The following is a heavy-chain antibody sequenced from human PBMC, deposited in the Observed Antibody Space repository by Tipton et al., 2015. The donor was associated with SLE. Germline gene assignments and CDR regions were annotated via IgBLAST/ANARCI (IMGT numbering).Heavy chain of an antibody. CDR2: ISSSSSYK. CDR3: ARGFLGMRAAQYYFDY. D-gene: IGHD6-6*01. V-gene: IGHV3-21*03. J-gene: IGHJ4*02. CDR1: GFTFSSYS. Sequence: VQLVQSGGGLVKPGGSLRLACAASGFTFSSYSMNWVRQAPGKGLEWVSSISSSSSYKYYADSVKGRFTISRDNAKNSLYLQMNSLRAEDTAVYYCARGFLGMRAAQYYFDYWGQGTLVTVSS.